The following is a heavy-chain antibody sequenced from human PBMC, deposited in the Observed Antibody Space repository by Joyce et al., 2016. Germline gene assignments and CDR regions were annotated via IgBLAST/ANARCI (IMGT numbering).Heavy chain of an antibody. CDR1: GFTFNTYS. CDR3: ARATSYYFYYYMDV. V-gene: IGHV3-48*01. Sequence: EVQLVESGGGLVQPGGSLRLSCAASGFTFNTYSMNWVRQAPGNGLEWVSYISRSSNTIYYVDSVKGRFTISRDNAKNSLYLQMNSLRAEDTAVYFCARATSYYFYYYMDVWGKGTTVTVSS. J-gene: IGHJ6*03. CDR2: ISRSSNTI.